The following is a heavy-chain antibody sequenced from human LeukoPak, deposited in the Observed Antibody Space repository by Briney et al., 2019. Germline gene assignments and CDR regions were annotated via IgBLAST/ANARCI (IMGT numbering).Heavy chain of an antibody. Sequence: GGSLRLSCAASGFTFDDYAMHWVRQAPGKGLEGVSGISWNSGSIGYTDSVKGRFTISRDNAKNSLYLQMNSLRAEDTALYYCAKGMSAVAGTIDYWGQGTLVTVSS. V-gene: IGHV3-9*01. CDR1: GFTFDDYA. J-gene: IGHJ4*02. CDR3: AKGMSAVAGTIDY. D-gene: IGHD6-19*01. CDR2: ISWNSGSI.